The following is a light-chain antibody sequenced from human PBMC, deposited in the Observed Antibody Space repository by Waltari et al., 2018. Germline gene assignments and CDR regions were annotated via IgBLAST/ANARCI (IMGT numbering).Light chain of an antibody. Sequence: VMTQSPDFLPVSLGERATNNCKSSPSLVLSSNGRSYLAWSQQGPGQSPTLLFSWAATRESGVPDRFFASGSGTDFTLTISSLQAEDVAVYYCLQYYTNPYTFGQGTKLEIK. CDR1: PSLVLSSNGRSY. CDR2: WAA. J-gene: IGKJ2*01. CDR3: LQYYTNPYT. V-gene: IGKV4-1*01.